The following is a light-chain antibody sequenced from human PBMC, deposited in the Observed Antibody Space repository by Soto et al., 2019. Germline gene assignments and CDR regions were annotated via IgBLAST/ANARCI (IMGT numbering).Light chain of an antibody. CDR1: SSDVGGYNY. CDR3: SSYTSSTTWV. J-gene: IGLJ3*02. Sequence: QSALTQPASVSGSPGQSITISCIGSSSDVGGYNYVSWYQHHPGRVPKPMIFEVSDRPSGVSSRFSGSKSGNTAYLTISGLQAEDEADYYCSSYTSSTTWVFGGGTKLTVL. V-gene: IGLV2-14*01. CDR2: EVS.